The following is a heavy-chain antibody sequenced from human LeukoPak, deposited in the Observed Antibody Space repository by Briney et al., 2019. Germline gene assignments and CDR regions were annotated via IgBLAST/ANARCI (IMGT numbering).Heavy chain of an antibody. CDR3: ARGIVVVVAATRWFDP. D-gene: IGHD2-15*01. CDR1: GGSFSGYY. J-gene: IGHJ5*02. V-gene: IGHV4-34*01. CDR2: INHSGST. Sequence: PSETLSLTCAVYGGSFSGYYWSWIRQPPGKGLEWIGEINHSGSTNYNPPLKSRVTISVDTSKNQFSLKLSSVTAADTAVYYCARGIVVVVAATRWFDPWGQGTLVTVSS.